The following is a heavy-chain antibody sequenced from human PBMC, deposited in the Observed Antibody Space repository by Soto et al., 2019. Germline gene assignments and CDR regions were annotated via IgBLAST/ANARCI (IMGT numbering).Heavy chain of an antibody. CDR1: GFTFISYS. Sequence: GGSLIVSCAASGFTFISYSMNWVSQAPGKGLEWVSSISSSSSYIYYADSVKGRFTISRDNAKNSLYLQMNSLRAEDTAVYYCARLSYIYGCSSTSCYELYYYYGMDVWGQGTTVTVSS. CDR2: ISSSSSYI. J-gene: IGHJ6*02. CDR3: ARLSYIYGCSSTSCYELYYYYGMDV. V-gene: IGHV3-21*01. D-gene: IGHD2-2*01.